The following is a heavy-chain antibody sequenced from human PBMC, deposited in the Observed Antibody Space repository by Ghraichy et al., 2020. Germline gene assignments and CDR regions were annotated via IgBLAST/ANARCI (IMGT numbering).Heavy chain of an antibody. CDR1: GYTFSSYA. CDR2: INAGNANT. CDR3: ARDDPLVTLRGAFDI. D-gene: IGHD2-21*02. Sequence: ASVKVSCKASGYTFSSYAMHWVRQAPGQRLEWMGWINAGNANTKYSQKFQGRVTITRDTSASTAYMELSSLRSEDTAVYYCARDDPLVTLRGAFDIWGQGTMVTVSS. V-gene: IGHV1-3*01. J-gene: IGHJ3*02.